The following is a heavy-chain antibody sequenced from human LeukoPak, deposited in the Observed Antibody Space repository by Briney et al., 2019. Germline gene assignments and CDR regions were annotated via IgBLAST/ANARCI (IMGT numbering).Heavy chain of an antibody. CDR3: ARDGVVTGPFDY. CDR1: GGTFSSYT. CDR2: IIPILGIA. J-gene: IGHJ4*02. Sequence: SVRVSCKASGGTFSSYTISWVRQAPGQGLEWMGRIIPILGIANYAQKFQGRVTITADKSTSTAYMELSSLRSEDTAVYYCARDGVVTGPFDYWGQGTLVTVSS. D-gene: IGHD3-3*01. V-gene: IGHV1-69*04.